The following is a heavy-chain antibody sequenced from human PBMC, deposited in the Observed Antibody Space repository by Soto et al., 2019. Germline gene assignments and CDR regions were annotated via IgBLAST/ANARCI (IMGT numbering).Heavy chain of an antibody. D-gene: IGHD5-12*01. Sequence: GGSLRLSCAASGFTFSSYAMSWVRQAPGKGLEWVSAISGSGGSTYYADSVKGRFTISRDNSKNTLYLQMNSLRAEDTAVYYCAKVGVHVEIYYYYMDVWGKGTTVTVSS. V-gene: IGHV3-23*01. CDR1: GFTFSSYA. CDR3: AKVGVHVEIYYYYMDV. J-gene: IGHJ6*03. CDR2: ISGSGGST.